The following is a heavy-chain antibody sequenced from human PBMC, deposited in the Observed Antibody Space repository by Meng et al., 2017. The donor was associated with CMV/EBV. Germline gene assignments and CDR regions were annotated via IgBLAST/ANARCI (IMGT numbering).Heavy chain of an antibody. CDR1: GYTFTSYD. CDR2: MNPNSGNT. Sequence: KASGYTFTSYDHNWVRQATGQGLEWMGWMNPNSGNTGYAQKFQGRVTMTRNTSISTAYMELSSLRSEDTAVYYCASLPVYGDYVRDYWGQGTLVTVSS. J-gene: IGHJ4*02. CDR3: ASLPVYGDYVRDY. D-gene: IGHD4-17*01. V-gene: IGHV1-8*01.